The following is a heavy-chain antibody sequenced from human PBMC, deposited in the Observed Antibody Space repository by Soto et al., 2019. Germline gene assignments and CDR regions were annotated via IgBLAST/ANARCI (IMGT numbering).Heavy chain of an antibody. CDR3: ARERSTVVTYYYYYYGMDV. V-gene: IGHV1-69*01. J-gene: IGHJ6*02. CDR2: IIPIFGTA. CDR1: GGTFSSYA. Sequence: QVQLVQSGAEVKKPGSSVKVSCKASGGTFSSYAISWVRQAPRQGLEWMGGIIPIFGTANYAQKFQGRVTITADESTSTAYMELSSLRSEDTAVYYCARERSTVVTYYYYYYGMDVWGQGTTVTVSS. D-gene: IGHD2-15*01.